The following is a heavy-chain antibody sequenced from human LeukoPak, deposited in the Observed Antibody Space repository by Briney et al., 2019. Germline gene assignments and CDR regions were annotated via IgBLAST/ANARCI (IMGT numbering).Heavy chain of an antibody. Sequence: ASVKVSCKASGYTFTGYYMHWVRQAPGKGLEWMGGFDPEDGETIYAQKFQGRVTMTQATSTDTAYMELSSLRSEDTAVYYCATGSAGGIWGQGTMVTVSS. CDR1: GYTFTGYY. J-gene: IGHJ3*02. D-gene: IGHD3-10*01. V-gene: IGHV1-24*01. CDR2: FDPEDGET. CDR3: ATGSAGGI.